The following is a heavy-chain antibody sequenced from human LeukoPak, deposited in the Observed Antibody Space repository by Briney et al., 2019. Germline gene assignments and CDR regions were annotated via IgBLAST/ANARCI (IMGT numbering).Heavy chain of an antibody. CDR1: GFTFSSYA. Sequence: GGSLRLSCAASGFTFSSYAMSWVRQAPGKGLEWVSAISGSGGSTYYADSVKGRFTISRDNSKNTLYLQMNSLRVEDTAVYYCATPTAGTWHFDYWGQGTLVTVSS. J-gene: IGHJ4*02. D-gene: IGHD6-13*01. V-gene: IGHV3-23*01. CDR2: ISGSGGST. CDR3: ATPTAGTWHFDY.